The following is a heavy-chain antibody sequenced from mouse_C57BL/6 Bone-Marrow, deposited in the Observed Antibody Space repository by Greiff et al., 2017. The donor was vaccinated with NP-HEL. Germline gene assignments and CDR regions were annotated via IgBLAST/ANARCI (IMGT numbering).Heavy chain of an antibody. D-gene: IGHD3-1*01. CDR2: IGPGSGST. CDR1: GYTFTDYY. J-gene: IGHJ2*01. CDR3: AINRAFDY. V-gene: IGHV1-77*01. Sequence: QVQLQQSGAELVKPGASVKISCTASGYTFTDYYINWVKQRPGQGLEWIGRIGPGSGSTYYNAKFQGKATLTADKSSSTAYLQLSSLTSEDTAVFFCAINRAFDYRGQGTTLTVSS.